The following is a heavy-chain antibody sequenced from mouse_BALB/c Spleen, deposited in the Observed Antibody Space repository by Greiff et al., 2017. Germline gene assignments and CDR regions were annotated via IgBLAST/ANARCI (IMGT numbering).Heavy chain of an antibody. CDR1: GFTFSSYA. J-gene: IGHJ2*01. CDR2: ISSGGST. CDR3: ARGIYYYGSSYFDY. Sequence: EVNVVESGGGLVKPGGSLKLSCAASGFTFSSYAMSWVRQTPEKRLEWVASISSGGSTYYPDSVKGRFTISRDNARNILYLQMSSLRSEDTAMYYCARGIYYYGSSYFDYWGQGTTLTVSS. D-gene: IGHD1-1*01. V-gene: IGHV5-6-5*01.